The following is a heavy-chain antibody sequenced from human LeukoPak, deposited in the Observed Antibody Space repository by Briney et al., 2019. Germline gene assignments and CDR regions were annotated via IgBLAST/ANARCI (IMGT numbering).Heavy chain of an antibody. Sequence: GESLQISCKGSGYSFTSYWIGWVRHMPGKGLEWMGMIYPGDSDTRYSPSFQGQVTISADKSISTAYLQWSSLKASDTAMYYCARAAAPPWDFDYWGQGTLVTVSS. CDR1: GYSFTSYW. CDR2: IYPGDSDT. D-gene: IGHD2-2*01. V-gene: IGHV5-51*01. CDR3: ARAAAPPWDFDY. J-gene: IGHJ4*02.